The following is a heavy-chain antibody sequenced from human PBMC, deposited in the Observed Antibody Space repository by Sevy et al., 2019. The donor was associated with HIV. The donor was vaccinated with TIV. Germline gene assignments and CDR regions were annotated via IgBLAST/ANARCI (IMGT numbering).Heavy chain of an antibody. CDR1: GFTFSSYD. CDR2: IGTAGDT. CDR3: ARVTEYSSPDWYLDL. V-gene: IGHV3-13*01. J-gene: IGHJ2*01. Sequence: GGSLRLSCAASGFTFSSYDMHWVRQATGKGLEWVSAIGTAGDTYYPGSVKGRFTISRENAKNSLYLQMNSLRAGDTAVYYCARVTEYSSPDWYLDLWGRGTLVTVSS. D-gene: IGHD6-6*01.